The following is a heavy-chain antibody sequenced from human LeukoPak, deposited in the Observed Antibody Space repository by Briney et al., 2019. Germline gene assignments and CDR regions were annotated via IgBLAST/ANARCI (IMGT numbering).Heavy chain of an antibody. CDR1: GFTFSSYA. CDR2: IGWNSART. V-gene: IGHV3-9*01. Sequence: GGSLRLSCAASGFTFSSYAMSWVRQAPGKGLEWVSGIGWNSARTGYADSVRGRFTISRDNAKNSLYLQMNRLRAEDTALYYCGKDISAGGMDVWGQGTTVTVSS. D-gene: IGHD3-10*01. J-gene: IGHJ6*02. CDR3: GKDISAGGMDV.